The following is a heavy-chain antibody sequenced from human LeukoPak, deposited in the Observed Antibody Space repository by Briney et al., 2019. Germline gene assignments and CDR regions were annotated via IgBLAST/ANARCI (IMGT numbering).Heavy chain of an antibody. CDR2: INGDGSTI. CDR1: GCTSSSYW. Sequence: PGGSLRLSCAASGCTSSSYWMHWVRQAPAKGLVWVSRINGDGSTISYADSVKGRFTISRDNAKNTLYLQMNSLRAEDTAVYYCASSIATAGSAAFDMWGQGTMVTVSS. V-gene: IGHV3-74*01. CDR3: ASSIATAGSAAFDM. D-gene: IGHD6-13*01. J-gene: IGHJ3*02.